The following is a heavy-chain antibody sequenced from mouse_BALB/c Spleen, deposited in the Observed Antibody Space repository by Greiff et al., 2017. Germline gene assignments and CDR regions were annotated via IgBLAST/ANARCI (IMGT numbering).Heavy chain of an antibody. D-gene: IGHD2-1*01. V-gene: IGHV6-6*02. Sequence: VQLKESGGGLVQPGGSMKLSCVASGFTFSNYWMNWVRQSPEKGLEWVAEIRLKSNNYATHYAESVKGRFTISRDDSKSSVYLQMNNLRAEDTGIYNCTRIYYGNYWDFDVWGAGTTVTVSS. CDR3: TRIYYGNYWDFDV. CDR1: GFTFSNYW. CDR2: IRLKSNNYAT. J-gene: IGHJ1*01.